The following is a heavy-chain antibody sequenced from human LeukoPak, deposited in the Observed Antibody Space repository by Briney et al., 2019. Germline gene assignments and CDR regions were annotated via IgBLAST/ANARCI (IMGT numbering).Heavy chain of an antibody. CDR3: ASSFAYSSLYFDY. CDR1: GVSISSNLW. V-gene: IGHV4-4*02. Sequence: SETLSLTCAVSGVSISSNLWRTWVRQPPGKGLEWIAEIHHSGSINYNPSLKSRVTISVDKAKNQFSLNLNSVTAADTAVYYCASSFAYSSLYFDYWGQGTLVTVSS. D-gene: IGHD6-6*01. J-gene: IGHJ4*02. CDR2: IHHSGSI.